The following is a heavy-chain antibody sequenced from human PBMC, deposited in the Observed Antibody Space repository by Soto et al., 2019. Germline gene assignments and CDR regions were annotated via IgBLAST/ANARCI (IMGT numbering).Heavy chain of an antibody. D-gene: IGHD2-2*01. CDR1: GGSISSSSYY. J-gene: IGHJ6*02. V-gene: IGHV4-39*01. Sequence: SETLSLTCTVSGGSISSSSYYWGWIRQPPGKGLEWIGSIYYSGSTYYNPSLKSRVTISVDTSKNQFSLKLSSVTAADTAVYYCARGMRCSSTSCGRGFYYYGMDVWGQGTTVTVSS. CDR3: ARGMRCSSTSCGRGFYYYGMDV. CDR2: IYYSGST.